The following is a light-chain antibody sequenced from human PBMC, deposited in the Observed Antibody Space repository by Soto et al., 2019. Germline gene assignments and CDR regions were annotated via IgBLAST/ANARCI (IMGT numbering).Light chain of an antibody. V-gene: IGLV1-40*01. CDR3: QSYDSSLSGSVV. Sequence: QTVVTQPPSVSGAPGQRVTISCTGSSSNIGAGYDVHWYQQLPGTAPKLLIYGNSNRASGVPDRFSGSKSGTSASLAITGLQAEDEADYSCQSYDSSLSGSVVFGGGTKLTVL. CDR1: SSNIGAGYD. J-gene: IGLJ2*01. CDR2: GNS.